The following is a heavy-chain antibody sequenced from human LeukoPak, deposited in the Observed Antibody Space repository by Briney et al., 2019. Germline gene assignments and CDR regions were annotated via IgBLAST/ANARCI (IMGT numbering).Heavy chain of an antibody. J-gene: IGHJ5*02. D-gene: IGHD3-22*01. CDR3: ARDPGVNYYDSSGYSFP. Sequence: GGSLRLSCAASGFTFSSYWMSWVRQAPGKGVEWVANIKQDGSEKYYVDSVKGRFTISRDNAKNSLYLQMNSLRAEDTAVYYCARDPGVNYYDSSGYSFPWGQGTLVTVSS. CDR1: GFTFSSYW. CDR2: IKQDGSEK. V-gene: IGHV3-7*01.